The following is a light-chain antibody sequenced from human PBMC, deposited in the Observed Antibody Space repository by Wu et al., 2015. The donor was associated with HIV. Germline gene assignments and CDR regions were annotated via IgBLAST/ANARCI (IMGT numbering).Light chain of an antibody. CDR2: GAS. Sequence: LVLTQSPGTLSLSPGERATLSCRASQSISNTHLAWYQQKPGQAPRLLIYGASNRASGIPDRFSGSGSATDFTLTISRLEPEDFAVYYCQQYGSSPRTFGQGTKLEIK. V-gene: IGKV3-20*01. J-gene: IGKJ2*01. CDR3: QQYGSSPRT. CDR1: QSISNTH.